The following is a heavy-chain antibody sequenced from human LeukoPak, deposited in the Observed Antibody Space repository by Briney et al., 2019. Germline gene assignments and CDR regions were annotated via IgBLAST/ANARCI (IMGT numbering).Heavy chain of an antibody. CDR3: ARDLHIVVVTAVFAFDI. J-gene: IGHJ3*02. V-gene: IGHV3-20*04. CDR2: INWNGGST. Sequence: GGSLRLSCAASGFTFGNYGMSWVRQAPGKGLEWVSGINWNGGSTGYADSVEGRFTISRDNAKNSLYLQMNSLRAEDTAVYYCARDLHIVVVTAVFAFDIWGQGTMVTVSS. CDR1: GFTFGNYG. D-gene: IGHD2-21*02.